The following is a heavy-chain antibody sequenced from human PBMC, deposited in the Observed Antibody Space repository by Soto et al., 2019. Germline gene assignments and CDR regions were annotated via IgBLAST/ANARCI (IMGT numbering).Heavy chain of an antibody. J-gene: IGHJ6*03. V-gene: IGHV3-74*01. Sequence: EVQLVESGGGLVQPGGSLRLSCAASGFTFSNYWMYWVRQAPGKGLVWVSRINSDGSVSSYADSVKGRLTISRDNVKNAPYLQMDSLRDEDTAVYYCARGDCVGGTCYSLAGSFYYYMDVWGKGTTVTVFS. D-gene: IGHD2-15*01. CDR2: INSDGSVS. CDR1: GFTFSNYW. CDR3: ARGDCVGGTCYSLAGSFYYYMDV.